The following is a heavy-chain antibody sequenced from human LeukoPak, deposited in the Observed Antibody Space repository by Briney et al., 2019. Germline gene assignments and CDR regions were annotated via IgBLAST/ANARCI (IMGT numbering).Heavy chain of an antibody. CDR2: IKQDGTEK. D-gene: IGHD2-2*01. V-gene: IGHV3-7*03. CDR1: GFNFNHYW. J-gene: IGHJ3*01. CDR3: ARVGYQLPTFDAFDF. Sequence: GGSLRLSCAVSGFNFNHYWLSWVRQAPGKGLEWVANIKQDGTEKFYVASVKGRFTIAKDSAKNSLYLQMNSLRAEDTAVYYCARVGYQLPTFDAFDFWGQGTMVTVSS.